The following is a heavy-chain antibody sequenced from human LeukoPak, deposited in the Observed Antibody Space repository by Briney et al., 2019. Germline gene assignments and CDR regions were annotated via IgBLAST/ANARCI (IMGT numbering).Heavy chain of an antibody. J-gene: IGHJ4*02. CDR2: INPNSGDT. CDR1: GYTFTDYY. V-gene: IGHV1-2*02. D-gene: IGHD1-26*01. CDR3: ARDGSYFGQYYFDY. Sequence: GASVKVSCKASGYTFTDYYMHWVRQAPGQGLEWMGWINPNSGDTYYAPKFQGRVTMTRDTSISTAYMELSRLRSDDTAVYYCARDGSYFGQYYFDYWGQGTLVTVSS.